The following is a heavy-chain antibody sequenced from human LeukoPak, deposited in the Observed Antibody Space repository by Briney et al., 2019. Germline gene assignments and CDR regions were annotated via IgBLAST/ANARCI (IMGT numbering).Heavy chain of an antibody. CDR2: IYYSGST. V-gene: IGHV4-31*03. D-gene: IGHD4-17*01. Sequence: SETLSLTRTVSGGSISSGGYYWSWIRQHPGKGLEWIGYIYYSGSTYYNPSLKSRVTISVDTSKNQFSLKLSSVTAADTAVCYCARCATAEDYAFDIWGQGTMVTVSS. CDR3: ARCATAEDYAFDI. CDR1: GGSISSGGYY. J-gene: IGHJ3*02.